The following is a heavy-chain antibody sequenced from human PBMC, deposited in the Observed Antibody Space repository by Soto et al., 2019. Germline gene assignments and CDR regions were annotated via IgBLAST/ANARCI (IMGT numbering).Heavy chain of an antibody. CDR2: LSYDGSKE. CDR1: GFTFSSFG. CDR3: AKPLLRGTTLSALDY. D-gene: IGHD4-17*01. Sequence: GGSLRLSCAASGFTFSSFGMHWVRQAPGKGLEWVALLSYDGSKEYYADSVKGRFSVSRDNSKNTLYLQMNSLRVEDTAVYFCAKPLLRGTTLSALDYWGRATLVTVS. V-gene: IGHV3-30*18. J-gene: IGHJ4*02.